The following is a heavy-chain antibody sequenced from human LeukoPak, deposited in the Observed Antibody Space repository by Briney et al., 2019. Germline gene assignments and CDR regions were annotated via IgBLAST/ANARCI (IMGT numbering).Heavy chain of an antibody. V-gene: IGHV1-18*01. CDR1: GYTFTSYG. D-gene: IGHD4-17*01. Sequence: ASVKVSCKASGYTFTSYGISWVRQAPGQGLEWMGWISAYNGNTNYAQKLQGRVTMTTDTSTSTAYMELRSLRSDDTAVYYCARLERDYLSTSFDYWGQGTLVTVSS. CDR2: ISAYNGNT. CDR3: ARLERDYLSTSFDY. J-gene: IGHJ4*02.